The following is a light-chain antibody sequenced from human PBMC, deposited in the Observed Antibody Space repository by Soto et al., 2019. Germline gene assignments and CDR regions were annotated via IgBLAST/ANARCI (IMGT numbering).Light chain of an antibody. Sequence: QSALTQPASVSGSPGQSITISCTGTSSDVGSHNYAAWYKQHPGKAPKLMIYDVSNRPSGVSDRFSGSKSGNTASLTISGLQAEDEADYYCSSYTTNYTLAFGGGTKLTVL. J-gene: IGLJ2*01. CDR1: SSDVGSHNY. V-gene: IGLV2-14*03. CDR2: DVS. CDR3: SSYTTNYTLA.